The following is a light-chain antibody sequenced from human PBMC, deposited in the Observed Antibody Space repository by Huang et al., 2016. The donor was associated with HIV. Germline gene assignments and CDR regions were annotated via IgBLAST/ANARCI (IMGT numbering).Light chain of an antibody. CDR1: QSVITY. CDR3: QQRSHWPWT. V-gene: IGKV3-11*01. CDR2: DTS. Sequence: EIVMAQSPATLSLSPGQRATLSCRASQSVITYLAWFQHSPGQAPRLRIYDTSIRATGIPARFGGSGSGTDFTLTISSLEPEDFAVYYCQQRSHWPWTFGQGTRVEI. J-gene: IGKJ1*01.